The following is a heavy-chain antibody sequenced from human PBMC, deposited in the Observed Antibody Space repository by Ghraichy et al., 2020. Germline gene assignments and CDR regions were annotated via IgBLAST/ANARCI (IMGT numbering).Heavy chain of an antibody. CDR3: ARKKIDGYYYYGMDV. V-gene: IGHV4-59*01. Sequence: SETLSLTCTVSGGSISSYYWSWIRQPPGKGLEWIGYIYYSGSTNYNPSLKSRVTISVDTSKNQFSLKLSSVTAADTAVYYCARKKIDGYYYYGMDVWGQGTTVTVSS. J-gene: IGHJ6*02. CDR2: IYYSGST. CDR1: GGSISSYY.